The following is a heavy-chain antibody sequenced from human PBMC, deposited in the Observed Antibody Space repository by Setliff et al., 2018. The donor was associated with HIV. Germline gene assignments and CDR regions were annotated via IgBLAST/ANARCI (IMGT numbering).Heavy chain of an antibody. J-gene: IGHJ5*02. CDR1: GYTFTRNA. D-gene: IGHD4-17*01. CDR2: INTVNGNT. V-gene: IGHV1-3*04. Sequence: ASVKVSCKASGYTFTRNAMDWVRQAPGQRLEWMGWINTVNGNTKYSQKFQGRVTITRDTSASTVYMELSSLRSGDTAVYYCARDLNSGDYPHWFDPWGQGTLVTVSS. CDR3: ARDLNSGDYPHWFDP.